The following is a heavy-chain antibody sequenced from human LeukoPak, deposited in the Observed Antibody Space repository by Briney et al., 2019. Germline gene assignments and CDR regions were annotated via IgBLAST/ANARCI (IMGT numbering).Heavy chain of an antibody. V-gene: IGHV1-69*13. CDR3: AREASGGYDSSGYYPFDY. D-gene: IGHD3-22*01. CDR1: RGTFSSYA. J-gene: IGHJ4*02. CDR2: IITIFGTA. Sequence: ASVKVSCKASRGTFSSYAISWVRQAPGQGVEWMGGIITIFGTANYAQKFQGRVTITADESTSTAYMELSSLRSEDTAVYYCAREASGGYDSSGYYPFDYWGQGTLVTVSS.